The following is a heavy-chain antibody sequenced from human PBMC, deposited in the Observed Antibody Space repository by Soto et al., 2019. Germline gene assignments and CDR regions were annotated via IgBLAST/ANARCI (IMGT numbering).Heavy chain of an antibody. V-gene: IGHV4-30-4*01. D-gene: IGHD3-10*02. CDR3: ARGIVRGGFDI. CDR1: GGSMSENDYY. J-gene: IGHJ3*02. Sequence: QVQLQEAGPGLVRPSQTLSLTCTVAGGSMSENDYYWSWLRQSPGQGLQWIGYIYDTWTTSYSPSLKSRVTRSADTSRNQFSRKRTSVTAADTALYFCARGIVRGGFDIWGQGTLVTVSS. CDR2: IYDTWTT.